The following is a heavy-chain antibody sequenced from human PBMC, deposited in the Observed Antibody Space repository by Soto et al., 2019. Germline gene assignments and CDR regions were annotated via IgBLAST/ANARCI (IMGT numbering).Heavy chain of an antibody. CDR1: GYTFTGYY. Sequence: ASVKVSCKASGYTFTGYYTHWVRQAPGLGLEWMGWINPNSGGTNYAQKFQGCVTMTRDTSISTAYMELSRLRSDDTAVYYCARSIAAAGTNWFDPWGQGTLVTVSS. V-gene: IGHV1-2*04. D-gene: IGHD6-13*01. CDR3: ARSIAAAGTNWFDP. CDR2: INPNSGGT. J-gene: IGHJ5*02.